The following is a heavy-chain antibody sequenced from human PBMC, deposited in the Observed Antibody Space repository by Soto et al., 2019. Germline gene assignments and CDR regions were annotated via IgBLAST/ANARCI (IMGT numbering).Heavy chain of an antibody. Sequence: GESLKISCKGSGYSFTSYWIGWVRQMPWKGLEWMGIIYPGDSDTRYSPSFQGQVTISADKSISTAYLKWSSLKASDTAMYYCSILSVAYCSGGSCYSDAFDIWGQGTMVTVSS. J-gene: IGHJ3*02. CDR1: GYSFTSYW. V-gene: IGHV5-51*01. D-gene: IGHD2-15*01. CDR2: IYPGDSDT. CDR3: SILSVAYCSGGSCYSDAFDI.